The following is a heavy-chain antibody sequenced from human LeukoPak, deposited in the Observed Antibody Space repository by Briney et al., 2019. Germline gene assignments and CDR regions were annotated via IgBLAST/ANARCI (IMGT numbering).Heavy chain of an antibody. CDR2: ISSSSNYI. V-gene: IGHV3-21*01. D-gene: IGHD3-10*01. J-gene: IGHJ3*02. Sequence: PGGSLRLSCAASGFTFRSYSMNWVRQAPGKGLEWVSSISSSSNYIYYADSIKGRFTISRDNARNSLFLQMNSLRGEDTAVYYCARELLWFGELVLDAFDIWGQGTMVTVSS. CDR1: GFTFRSYS. CDR3: ARELLWFGELVLDAFDI.